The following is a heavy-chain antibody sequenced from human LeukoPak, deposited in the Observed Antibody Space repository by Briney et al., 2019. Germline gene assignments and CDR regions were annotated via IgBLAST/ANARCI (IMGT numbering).Heavy chain of an antibody. CDR2: ISWNSGSI. J-gene: IGHJ4*02. CDR3: ARALDPYYQWEELRLEIDY. V-gene: IGHV3-9*01. Sequence: PGGSLRLSCAASGFTFDDYAMHWVRQAPGKGLEWVSGISWNSGSIGYADSVKGRFTISRDNAKNSLYLQMDSLRDEDTAVYYCARALDPYYQWEELRLEIDYWGQGTLVTVSS. CDR1: GFTFDDYA. D-gene: IGHD1-26*01.